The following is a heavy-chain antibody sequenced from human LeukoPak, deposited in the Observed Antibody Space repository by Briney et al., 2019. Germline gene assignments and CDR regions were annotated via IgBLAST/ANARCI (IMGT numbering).Heavy chain of an antibody. CDR1: GFTFDDYA. D-gene: IGHD5-24*01. J-gene: IGHJ6*03. Sequence: GGSLRLSCAASGFTFDDYAMHWVRQAPGKGLVWVSLISWDGGSTYYADSVKGRFTISRDNSKNSLYLQMNSLRAEDTALYYCAKGGDGYNPNYYYYMDVWGKGTTVTVSS. V-gene: IGHV3-43D*03. CDR3: AKGGDGYNPNYYYYMDV. CDR2: ISWDGGST.